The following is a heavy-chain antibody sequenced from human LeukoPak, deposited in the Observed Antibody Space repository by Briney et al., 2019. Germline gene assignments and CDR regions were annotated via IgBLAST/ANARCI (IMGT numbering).Heavy chain of an antibody. Sequence: GGSLRLSCAASGFTFSNSAMNWVRQAPGKGLEWVSAISGSGGSTYYADSVKGRFTISRDNSKNTLYLQMNSLRAEDTAVYYCAKDQYSGSYFNYWGQGTLVTVSS. CDR1: GFTFSNSA. J-gene: IGHJ4*02. D-gene: IGHD1-26*01. CDR2: ISGSGGST. CDR3: AKDQYSGSYFNY. V-gene: IGHV3-23*01.